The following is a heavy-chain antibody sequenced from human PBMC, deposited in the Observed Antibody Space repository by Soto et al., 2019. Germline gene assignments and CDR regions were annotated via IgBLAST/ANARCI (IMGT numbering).Heavy chain of an antibody. CDR3: ARGLQDFDY. J-gene: IGHJ4*02. V-gene: IGHV3-11*06. D-gene: IGHD4-4*01. CDR2: ISSSSSYT. Sequence: GWSLRLSCAASGFTFSDYYMSLIRQAPGKGLEWVSYISSSSSYTNYADSVKGRFTISRDNAKNSLYMQRNSLRAEDTDVYYCARGLQDFDYWGQGTLVTVSS. CDR1: GFTFSDYY.